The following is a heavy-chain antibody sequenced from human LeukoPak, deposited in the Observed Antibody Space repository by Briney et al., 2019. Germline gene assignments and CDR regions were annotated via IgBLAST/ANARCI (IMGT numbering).Heavy chain of an antibody. V-gene: IGHV4-59*01. J-gene: IGHJ5*02. CDR3: ARSAVVAANNWFDP. D-gene: IGHD2-15*01. Sequence: SETLSLTCTVSGGSISSYYWSWIRQPPGKGLEWIGYIYYSGSTNYNPSLKSRVTISVGTSKNQFSLKLSSVTAADTAVYYCARSAVVAANNWFDPWGQGTLVTVSS. CDR2: IYYSGST. CDR1: GGSISSYY.